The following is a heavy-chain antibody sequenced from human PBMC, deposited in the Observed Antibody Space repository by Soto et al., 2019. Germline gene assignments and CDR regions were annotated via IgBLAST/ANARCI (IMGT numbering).Heavy chain of an antibody. Sequence: ASVKVSCKASGYTFTSYYMHWVRQAPGQGLEWMGIINPSGGSTSYAQKFQGRVTMTRDTSMSTVYMELSSLRSEDTAVYYCARGRCSSTSCYAKLPYYYYYGMDVWGQGTTVTVSS. CDR2: INPSGGST. D-gene: IGHD2-2*01. V-gene: IGHV1-46*01. J-gene: IGHJ6*02. CDR3: ARGRCSSTSCYAKLPYYYYYGMDV. CDR1: GYTFTSYY.